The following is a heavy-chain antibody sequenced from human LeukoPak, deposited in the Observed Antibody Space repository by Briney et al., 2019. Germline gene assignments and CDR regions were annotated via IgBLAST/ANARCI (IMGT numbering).Heavy chain of an antibody. CDR3: ARDVDTAMVNGAFDI. CDR2: ISGSDDGT. Sequence: PGGSLRLSCAASGFTFSTYAMSWVRQIPGKGLEWVSAISGSDDGTYYADSVKGRFTISRDNAKNSLYLQMNSLRAEDTAVYYCARDVDTAMVNGAFDIWGQGTMVTVSS. D-gene: IGHD5-18*01. J-gene: IGHJ3*02. CDR1: GFTFSTYA. V-gene: IGHV3-23*01.